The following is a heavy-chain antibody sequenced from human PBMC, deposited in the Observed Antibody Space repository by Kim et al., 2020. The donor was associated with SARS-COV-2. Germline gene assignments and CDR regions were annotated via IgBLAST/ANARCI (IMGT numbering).Heavy chain of an antibody. CDR2: IMSSSTT. CDR1: GFTFSTQG. D-gene: IGHD4-17*01. J-gene: IGHJ4*02. Sequence: GGSLRLSCAASGFTFSTQGMNWARQAPGKGLEWVAHIMSSSTTYYADSVKGRFTISRDNAKNSLYLQMNSLRDEDTAVYYCVTPLIYGLTHWGQGTLVTVYS. CDR3: VTPLIYGLTH. V-gene: IGHV3-48*02.